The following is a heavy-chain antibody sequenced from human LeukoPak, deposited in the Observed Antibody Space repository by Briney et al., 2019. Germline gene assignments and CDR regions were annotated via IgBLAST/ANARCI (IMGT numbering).Heavy chain of an antibody. V-gene: IGHV1-46*01. CDR1: GYTFTSYY. CDR2: INPSGGST. Sequence: ASVKVSCKASGYTFTSYYMHWLRQAPGQGLEWMGIINPSGGSTSYTQKFQGRVTMTRDTSTSTVYMELSSLRSEDTAVYYCARGVTYDSSGYYSDAFDIWGQGTMVTVSS. J-gene: IGHJ3*02. D-gene: IGHD3-22*01. CDR3: ARGVTYDSSGYYSDAFDI.